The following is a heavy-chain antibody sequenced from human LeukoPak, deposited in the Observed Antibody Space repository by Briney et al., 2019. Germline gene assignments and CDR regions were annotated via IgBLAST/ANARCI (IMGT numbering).Heavy chain of an antibody. J-gene: IGHJ4*02. CDR1: GYTFTRYA. CDR2: VNAGNGKT. Sequence: ASVKVSCKASGYTFTRYALHWVRQAPRQRLEWMGWVNAGNGKTKYSQKFQGRATITRDTSASAAYMELNSLRSEDTAVYYCARSSYDFLTGSPLLNSFDYWGQGTLVTVSS. V-gene: IGHV1-3*01. D-gene: IGHD3-9*01. CDR3: ARSSYDFLTGSPLLNSFDY.